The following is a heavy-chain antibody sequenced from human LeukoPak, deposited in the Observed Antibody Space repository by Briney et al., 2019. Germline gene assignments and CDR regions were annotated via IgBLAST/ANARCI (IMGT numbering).Heavy chain of an antibody. V-gene: IGHV3-7*01. Sequence: HAGGSLRLSCAASGFTFSSYEMNWVRQAPGKGLEWVANINQDGSKKFYVDSVKGRFTISRDNAKNALYLQMNSLRAEDTGVYFCARGQTLTFWGQGTLVTASS. CDR3: ARGQTLTF. J-gene: IGHJ4*02. CDR2: INQDGSKK. CDR1: GFTFSSYE.